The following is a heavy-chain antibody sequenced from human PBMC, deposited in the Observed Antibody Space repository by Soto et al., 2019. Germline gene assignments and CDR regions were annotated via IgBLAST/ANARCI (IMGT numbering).Heavy chain of an antibody. D-gene: IGHD3-22*01. CDR3: ARLDIYDSSGYYHLDY. J-gene: IGHJ4*02. CDR2: INPNSGGT. V-gene: IGHV1-2*02. Sequence: QVQLVQSGAEVKKPGASVKVSCKASGYTFTGYYMHWVRQAPGQGLEWMGWINPNSGGTNYAQKFQGRVTMTRDTSISTAYMELSRLRSDDTAVYYCARLDIYDSSGYYHLDYWGQGTLVTVSS. CDR1: GYTFTGYY.